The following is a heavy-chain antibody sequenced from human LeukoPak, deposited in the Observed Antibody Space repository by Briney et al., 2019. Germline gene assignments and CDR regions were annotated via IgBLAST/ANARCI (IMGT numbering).Heavy chain of an antibody. D-gene: IGHD6-13*01. CDR1: GFTFSSYS. J-gene: IGHJ5*02. Sequence: PGGSLRLSCAASGFTFSSYSMNWVRRAPGKGLEWVSSISSSSSYIYYADSVKGRFTISRDNAKNSLYLQMNSLGAEDTAVYYCARGGWGSSWTWGQGTLVTVSS. CDR3: ARGGWGSSWT. V-gene: IGHV3-21*01. CDR2: ISSSSSYI.